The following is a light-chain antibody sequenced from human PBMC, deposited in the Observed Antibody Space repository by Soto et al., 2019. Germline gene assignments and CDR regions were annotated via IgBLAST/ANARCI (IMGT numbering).Light chain of an antibody. J-gene: IGLJ3*02. V-gene: IGLV7-46*01. CDR2: DTG. CDR1: TGAVTSNHY. Sequence: QAVVTQEPSLTVYPGGTGSLTCGSSTGAVTSNHYPFWFQQKPGQAPRTLIYDTGNKLSWTPARFSGSLLGVKAALTLSGPQPEDEADYYCLLSDNNVRVFGGRTQLTVL. CDR3: LLSDNNVRV.